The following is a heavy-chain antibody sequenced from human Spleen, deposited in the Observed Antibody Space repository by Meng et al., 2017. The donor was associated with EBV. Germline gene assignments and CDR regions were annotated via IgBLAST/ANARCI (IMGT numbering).Heavy chain of an antibody. J-gene: IGHJ4*02. CDR1: GDPFNNYA. D-gene: IGHD1-14*01. Sequence: VELVQSGAGVRKTGSSVKVSCKSSGDPFNNYAFSWVRLAPGQGLEWIGGIVPIFGTPKYARKFQGGVAITADESXTTAYLELTSLTSEXTAIXYCARHRGTFGTPFDYWGQGTLVTVSS. V-gene: IGHV1-69*01. CDR2: IVPIFGTP. CDR3: ARHRGTFGTPFDY.